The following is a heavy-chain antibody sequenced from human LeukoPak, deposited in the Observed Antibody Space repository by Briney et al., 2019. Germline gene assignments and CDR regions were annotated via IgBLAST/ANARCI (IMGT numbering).Heavy chain of an antibody. V-gene: IGHV4-39*01. D-gene: IGHD3-22*01. CDR3: ARHYYYDSSGLDDAFDI. CDR2: IYYNGST. CDR1: GGSISSSSYY. Sequence: SETLSLTCTVSGGSISSSSYYWGWIRQPPGKGREGIVSIYYNGSTYYNPSLKSRVTISVDTSQNQFSLTLSSVTAADTAVYSRARHYYYDSSGLDDAFDIWGQGTMVTVSS. J-gene: IGHJ3*02.